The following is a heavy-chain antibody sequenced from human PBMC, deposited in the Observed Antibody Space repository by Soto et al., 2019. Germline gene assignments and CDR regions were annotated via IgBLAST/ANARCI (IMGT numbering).Heavy chain of an antibody. D-gene: IGHD5-18*01. CDR2: IYYSGST. J-gene: IGHJ4*02. Sequence: SETLSLTCTVSGGSISSSSYYWGWIRQPPGKGLEWIGSIYYSGSTYYNPSLKSRVTISVDTSKNQFSLKLSSVTAADTAVHYCARLGPGYSYGSYYFDYWGQGTLVTVSS. V-gene: IGHV4-39*01. CDR3: ARLGPGYSYGSYYFDY. CDR1: GGSISSSSYY.